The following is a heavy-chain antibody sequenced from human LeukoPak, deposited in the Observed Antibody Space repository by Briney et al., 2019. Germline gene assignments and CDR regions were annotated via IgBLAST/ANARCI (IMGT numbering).Heavy chain of an antibody. V-gene: IGHV4-59*01. CDR1: GGSISSYY. D-gene: IGHD3-10*01. J-gene: IGHJ2*01. CDR2: IYYSGST. Sequence: SETLSLTCTVSGGSISSYYWSWIRQPPGKGLEWIGYIYYSGSTNYNPSLKSRVTISVDTSKNQFSLRLSSVTAADTAVYYCARVSVTMVRGVPPPSWYFDLWGRGTLVTVSS. CDR3: ARVSVTMVRGVPPPSWYFDL.